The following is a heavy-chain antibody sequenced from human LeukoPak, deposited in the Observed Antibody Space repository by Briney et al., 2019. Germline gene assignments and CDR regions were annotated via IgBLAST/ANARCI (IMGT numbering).Heavy chain of an antibody. Sequence: GASVKVSCKASGYTFTNYYMHWVRQAPGQGLEWVGIIDPIGGDTNYAQKFQGRVTITADKSTSTAYMELSSLRSEDTAVYYCATYSSSWPTNYYYYYYMDVWGKGTTVTVSS. V-gene: IGHV1-46*01. CDR3: ATYSSSWPTNYYYYYYMDV. CDR1: GYTFTNYY. CDR2: IDPIGGDT. J-gene: IGHJ6*03. D-gene: IGHD6-13*01.